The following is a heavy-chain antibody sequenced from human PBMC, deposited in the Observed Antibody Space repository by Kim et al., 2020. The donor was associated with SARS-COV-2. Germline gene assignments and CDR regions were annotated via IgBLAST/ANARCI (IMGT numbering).Heavy chain of an antibody. D-gene: IGHD2-15*01. CDR1: GDSINGSGYY. Sequence: SETLSLTCTVSGDSINGSGYYWAWIRQPPGKGLEWIGSVYYGGNTYYTPSLRPRVAISVDTSRNQFSLRLNSVTAADTSVYYCARVQRNKSCYKFFFDFLGQGALVIVSS. V-gene: IGHV4-39*01. J-gene: IGHJ4*02. CDR3: ARVQRNKSCYKFFFDF. CDR2: VYYGGNT.